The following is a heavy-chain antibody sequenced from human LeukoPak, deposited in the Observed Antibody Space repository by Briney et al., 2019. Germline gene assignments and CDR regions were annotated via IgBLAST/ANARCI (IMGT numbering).Heavy chain of an antibody. CDR1: GGTLSNYI. V-gene: IGHV1-69*01. CDR3: ARHLYHDDFWSGYIDY. CDR2: IIPVFGTA. D-gene: IGHD3-3*01. Sequence: ASVKVSCKTPGGTLSNYILSWVRQAPGQGLEWMGGIIPVFGTANYAQKFQDRVTITADESTITVYMELSNLRSEDTAVYYCARHLYHDDFWSGYIDYWGQGSLLTISS. J-gene: IGHJ4*02.